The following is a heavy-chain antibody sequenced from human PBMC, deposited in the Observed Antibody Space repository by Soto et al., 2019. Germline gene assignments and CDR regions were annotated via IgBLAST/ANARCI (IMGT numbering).Heavy chain of an antibody. D-gene: IGHD6-19*01. V-gene: IGHV3-23*01. CDR3: AKAGFSSGWSPSYFDY. CDR1: GFTFSSYA. J-gene: IGHJ4*02. CDR2: MSGTGGST. Sequence: EVQRLESGGGLVQPGRSLRLSCAASGFTFSSYARNWVRQAPGKGLEWVSAMSGTGGSTYYADSVKGRFTISRDNSKNTLYLQMNSLRVEDTAVFHCAKAGFSSGWSPSYFDYWGQGTLVTVSS.